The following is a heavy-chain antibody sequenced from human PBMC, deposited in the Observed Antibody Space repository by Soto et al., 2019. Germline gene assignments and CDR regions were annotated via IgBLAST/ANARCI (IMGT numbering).Heavy chain of an antibody. Sequence: GGSLRLSCAASGFTFSSYAMSWVRQAPGKGLEWVSAISGSGGSTYYADSVKGRFTISRDNSKNTLYLQMNSLRAEDTAVYYCAKDQTFLQLLHNKNWFDPWGQGTLVTVSS. CDR1: GFTFSSYA. V-gene: IGHV3-23*01. J-gene: IGHJ5*02. D-gene: IGHD5-18*01. CDR2: ISGSGGST. CDR3: AKDQTFLQLLHNKNWFDP.